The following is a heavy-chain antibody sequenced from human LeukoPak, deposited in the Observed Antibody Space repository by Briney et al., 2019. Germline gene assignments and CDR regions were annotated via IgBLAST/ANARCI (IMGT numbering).Heavy chain of an antibody. Sequence: SETLSLTCTVSGGSITSSTYYWGWIRQPPGKGLEWIGIIYYTGNTHYNPSLRSRVTISVDTSKNQFSLNLSSVTAADTAVYYCASPYSGSFGGSYYYGVDVWGQGTTVTVSS. CDR1: GGSITSSTYY. V-gene: IGHV4-39*07. D-gene: IGHD1-26*01. CDR2: IYYTGNT. CDR3: ASPYSGSFGGSYYYGVDV. J-gene: IGHJ6*02.